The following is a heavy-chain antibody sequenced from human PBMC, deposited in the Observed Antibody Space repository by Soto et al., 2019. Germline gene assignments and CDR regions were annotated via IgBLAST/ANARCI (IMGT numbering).Heavy chain of an antibody. V-gene: IGHV3-30*18. CDR1: GFTFSSYG. D-gene: IGHD3-22*01. CDR2: ISYDGSNK. Sequence: GGSLRLSCAASGFTFSSYGMHWVRQAPGKGLEWVAVISYDGSNKYYADSGKGRFTISRDNSKNTLYLQMNSLRAEDTAVYYCAKGPDYYDSSGYYNSFDYWGQGTLVTVSS. J-gene: IGHJ4*02. CDR3: AKGPDYYDSSGYYNSFDY.